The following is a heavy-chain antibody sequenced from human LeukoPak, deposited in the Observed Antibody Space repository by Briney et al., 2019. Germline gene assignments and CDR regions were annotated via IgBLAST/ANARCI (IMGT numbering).Heavy chain of an antibody. CDR1: GFTFSSYV. Sequence: GGSLRLSCAASGFTFSSYVMSWVRQAPGKGLEWVSNIGGSVGSMFYAASVKGRFAISRDNSKNTLFLQMNNLRVEDTAVYYCARAYNWNYYYYGMDVWGQGTTVTVSS. D-gene: IGHD1-20*01. CDR2: IGGSVGSM. V-gene: IGHV3-23*01. CDR3: ARAYNWNYYYYGMDV. J-gene: IGHJ6*02.